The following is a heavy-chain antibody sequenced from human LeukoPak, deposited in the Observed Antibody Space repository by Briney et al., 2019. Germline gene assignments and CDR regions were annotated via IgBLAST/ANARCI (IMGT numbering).Heavy chain of an antibody. V-gene: IGHV4-59*01. D-gene: IGHD3-22*01. Sequence: TSETLSLTCTVSGGSISSYYWSWIRQPPGKGLEWIGYIYYSGSTNYNPSLKSRVTISVDTSKNQFSLKLSSVTAADTAVYYCARAIYYYDSSGYYPGSYHFDYWGQGTLVTVSS. J-gene: IGHJ4*02. CDR1: GGSISSYY. CDR2: IYYSGST. CDR3: ARAIYYYDSSGYYPGSYHFDY.